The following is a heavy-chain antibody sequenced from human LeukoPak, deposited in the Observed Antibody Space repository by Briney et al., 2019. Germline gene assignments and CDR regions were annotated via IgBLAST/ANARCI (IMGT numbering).Heavy chain of an antibody. V-gene: IGHV4-34*01. CDR1: GGSFSGYY. CDR3: ARGRIWGYSYCYGY. D-gene: IGHD5-18*01. J-gene: IGHJ4*02. Sequence: PSETLSLTCAVYGGSFSGYYWSWIRQPPGKGLEWIGEINHSGSTNYNPSLKSRVTISVDTSKNQFSLKLSSVTAADTAVYYCARGRIWGYSYCYGYWGQGTLVTVSS. CDR2: INHSGST.